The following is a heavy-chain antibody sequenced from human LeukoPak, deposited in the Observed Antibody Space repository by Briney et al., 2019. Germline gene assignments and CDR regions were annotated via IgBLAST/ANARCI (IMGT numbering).Heavy chain of an antibody. Sequence: PRGSLRLSCAASGFTFSSYAMSWVRQAPGKGLEWVSAISGSGGSTYYADSVKGRFTISRDNSKNTLYLQMNSLRAEDTAVYYCAKAYDFWSGYYGYYFDYWGQGTLVTVSS. CDR1: GFTFSSYA. V-gene: IGHV3-23*01. CDR2: ISGSGGST. J-gene: IGHJ4*02. CDR3: AKAYDFWSGYYGYYFDY. D-gene: IGHD3-3*01.